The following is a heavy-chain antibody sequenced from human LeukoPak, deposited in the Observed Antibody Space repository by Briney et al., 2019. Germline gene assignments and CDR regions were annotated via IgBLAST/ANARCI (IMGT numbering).Heavy chain of an antibody. CDR1: GFTFSSYS. CDR2: SSSAIGTI. Sequence: PGGSLRLSCAASGFTFSSYSMNWVRQAPGKGLEWVSYSSSAIGTIDYADSVKGRFTISRDNSKNTLYLQMNSLRAEDTAVYYCAKDRVGSSWTFDYWGQGTLVTVSS. J-gene: IGHJ4*02. V-gene: IGHV3-48*01. CDR3: AKDRVGSSWTFDY. D-gene: IGHD6-13*01.